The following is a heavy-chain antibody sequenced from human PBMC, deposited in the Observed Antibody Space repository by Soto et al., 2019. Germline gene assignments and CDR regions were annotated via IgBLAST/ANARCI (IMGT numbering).Heavy chain of an antibody. CDR2: IYYSGST. V-gene: IGHV4-4*02. CDR3: ATVPGSWMSPSPGY. CDR1: GGSMSSSNW. D-gene: IGHD6-13*01. Sequence: QVQLQESGPGLVEPSGTLSLTCVVSGGSMSSSNWWSWVRQPPGKGLEWIGEIYYSGSTKFNPSLMGRVTVSIDKSKNQFSLKLSSVTAADAAVYYCATVPGSWMSPSPGYWGQGSLVTVSS. J-gene: IGHJ4*02.